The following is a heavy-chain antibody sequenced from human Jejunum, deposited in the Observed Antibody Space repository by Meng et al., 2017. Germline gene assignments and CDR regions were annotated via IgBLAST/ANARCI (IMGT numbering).Heavy chain of an antibody. J-gene: IGHJ4*02. CDR2: TYYRSKWYI. CDR3: AGGGLVRSTRGYFDY. Sequence: QIQLQQSGPGLVKPSQTLPPTCAISGDSVSSNRAGWNWIRQSPSRGLEWLGRTYYRSKWYIDYAVSVKSRITINPDTSKNQFSLHLNSVTPEDTAVYYCAGGGLVRSTRGYFDYWGQGTLVTVSS. CDR1: GDSVSSNRAG. D-gene: IGHD1-26*01. V-gene: IGHV6-1*01.